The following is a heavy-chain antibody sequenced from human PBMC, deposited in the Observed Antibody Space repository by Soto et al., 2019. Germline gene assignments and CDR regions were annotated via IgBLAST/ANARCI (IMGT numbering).Heavy chain of an antibody. J-gene: IGHJ6*02. Sequence: ASVKVSCKASGYPFTSYGISWVRQAPGQGLEWMGWISAYNGNTNYAQKLQGRVTMTTDTSTSTAYMELRSLRSDDTAVYYCAREPALSGSYYYYYYGMDVWGQGTTVTVSS. D-gene: IGHD1-26*01. V-gene: IGHV1-18*04. CDR2: ISAYNGNT. CDR3: AREPALSGSYYYYYYGMDV. CDR1: GYPFTSYG.